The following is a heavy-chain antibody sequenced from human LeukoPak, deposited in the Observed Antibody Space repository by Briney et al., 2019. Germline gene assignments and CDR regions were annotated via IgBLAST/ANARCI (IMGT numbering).Heavy chain of an antibody. D-gene: IGHD3-9*01. CDR1: GDSIRSSDFY. J-gene: IGHJ4*02. V-gene: IGHV4-39*01. Sequence: SETLSLTCTLSGDSIRSSDFYWAWIRQPPGQGLEWIGAVYYIGNTYYNPSLKSRVAISLDTSKNQFSLKLTSVTAADTAIYYCARQVPYYDVLTDYYVAPYFDHWCQGTLVPVSS. CDR2: VYYIGNT. CDR3: ARQVPYYDVLTDYYVAPYFDH.